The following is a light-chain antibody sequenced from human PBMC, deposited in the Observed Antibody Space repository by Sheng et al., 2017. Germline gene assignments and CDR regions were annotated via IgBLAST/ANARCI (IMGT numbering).Light chain of an antibody. V-gene: IGKV3D-20*02. Sequence: EIVLTQSPGTLSLSPGERATLSCRASQSVSSSYLAWYQQKPGQAPRLLIYAVSRRATGIPDRFSGSGSGTEFTLTISSLQSEDFAVYYCQQRSKWPYTFGQGTKLEI. CDR1: QSVSSSY. J-gene: IGKJ2*01. CDR2: AVS. CDR3: QQRSKWPYT.